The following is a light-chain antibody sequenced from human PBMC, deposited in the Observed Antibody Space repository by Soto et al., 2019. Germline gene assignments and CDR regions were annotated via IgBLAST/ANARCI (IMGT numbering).Light chain of an antibody. CDR3: QAYDNSLRGWV. CDR2: SDF. V-gene: IGLV1-44*01. J-gene: IGLJ3*02. Sequence: QSVLTQPPSASGTPGQRVTISCSGSSSNIGSNTVNWYQQLPGTAPKLLIYSDFKRPSGVPARFSGSRSGTSASLAITGLQPEDEASYYCQAYDNSLRGWVFGGGTKVTVL. CDR1: SSNIGSNT.